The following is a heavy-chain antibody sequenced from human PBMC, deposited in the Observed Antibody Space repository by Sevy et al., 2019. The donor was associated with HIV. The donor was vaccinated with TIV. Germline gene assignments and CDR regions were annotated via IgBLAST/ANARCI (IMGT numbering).Heavy chain of an antibody. V-gene: IGHV1-69*06. CDR2: IIPIFGTA. CDR3: ARGGLTIFGVVIIPVGYMDV. J-gene: IGHJ6*03. CDR1: GGTFSSYA. Sequence: ASVKVSCKASGGTFSSYAISWVRQAPGQGLEWMGGIIPIFGTANYAQKFQGRVTITADKSTSTAYMELSSLRSEDTAVDYCARGGLTIFGVVIIPVGYMDVWGKGTTVTVSS. D-gene: IGHD3-3*01.